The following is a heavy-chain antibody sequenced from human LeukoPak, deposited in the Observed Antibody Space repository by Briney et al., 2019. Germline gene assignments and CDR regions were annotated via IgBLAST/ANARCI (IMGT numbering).Heavy chain of an antibody. J-gene: IGHJ3*02. D-gene: IGHD5-12*01. V-gene: IGHV1-69*13. CDR3: VSGGYDFDAFDI. CDR2: IIPIFGTA. Sequence: ASVKVSCKASGYTFTSYDINWVRQATGQGLEWMGGIIPIFGTANYAQKFQGRVTITADESTSTAYMELSSLRSEDTAVYYCVSGGYDFDAFDIWGQGTMVTVSS. CDR1: GYTFTSYD.